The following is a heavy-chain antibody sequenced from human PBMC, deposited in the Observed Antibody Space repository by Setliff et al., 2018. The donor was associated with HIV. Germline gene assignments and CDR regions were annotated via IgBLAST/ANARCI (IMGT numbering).Heavy chain of an antibody. CDR1: GGSISSYY. J-gene: IGHJ6*03. V-gene: IGHV4-59*01. D-gene: IGHD2-2*01. CDR3: ARGRRSTSSYYYMDV. Sequence: SETLSLTCTVSGGSISSYYWSWIRQPPGKGLEWIGYIYYSGSTNYNPSLKSRVTISVDTSKNQFSLKLSSVTAADTAVYYCARGRRSTSSYYYMDVWGKGTTVTVSS. CDR2: IYYSGST.